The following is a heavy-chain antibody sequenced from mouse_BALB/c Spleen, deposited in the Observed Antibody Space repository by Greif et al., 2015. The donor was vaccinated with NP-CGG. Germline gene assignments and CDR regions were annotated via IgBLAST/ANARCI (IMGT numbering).Heavy chain of an antibody. CDR3: ARAYYGNYVAMDY. J-gene: IGHJ4*01. CDR2: IWAGGST. V-gene: IGHV2-9*02. CDR1: GFSLTSYG. Sequence: QVQLKDSGPGLVAPSQSLSITCTVSGFSLTSYGVHWVRQPPGKGLEWLGVIWAGGSTNYNSALMSRLSISKDNSKSQVFLKMNSRQTDDTAMYYCARAYYGNYVAMDYWGQGTSVTVSS. D-gene: IGHD2-10*01.